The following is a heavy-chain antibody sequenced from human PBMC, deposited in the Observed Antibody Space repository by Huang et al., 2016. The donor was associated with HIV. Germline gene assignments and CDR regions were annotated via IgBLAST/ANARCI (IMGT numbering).Heavy chain of an antibody. CDR2: ISKTSGAT. CDR3: VRDSSSGLQLRY. D-gene: IGHD3-22*01. Sequence: EVQLVESGGGLAQPGGSLRLSCVASGYTFSTYSMNWVRQAPGKGLEWVSYISKTSGATSYEESVKGRFTVARDNVKNSLYLEMNRLRVEDTAMYDCVRDSSSGLQLRYWGQGALVIVS. J-gene: IGHJ4*02. V-gene: IGHV3-48*01. CDR1: GYTFSTYS.